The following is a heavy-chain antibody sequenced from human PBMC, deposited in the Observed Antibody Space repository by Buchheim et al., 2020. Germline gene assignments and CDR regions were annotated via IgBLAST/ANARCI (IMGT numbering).Heavy chain of an antibody. CDR1: GYTFTGYY. CDR3: ARVHCSSTSCSPAIYYFDY. V-gene: IGHV1-2*04. D-gene: IGHD2-2*01. CDR2: INPNSGGT. Sequence: QVQLVQSGAEVKKPGASVKVSCKASGYTFTGYYMHWVRQAPGQGLEWMGWINPNSGGTNYAQKFQGWVTMTRDTSISTAYMELSRLRSDDTAVYYCARVHCSSTSCSPAIYYFDYWGQGTL. J-gene: IGHJ4*02.